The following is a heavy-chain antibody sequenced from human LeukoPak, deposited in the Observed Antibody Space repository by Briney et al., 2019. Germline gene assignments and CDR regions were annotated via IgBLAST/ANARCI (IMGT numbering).Heavy chain of an antibody. CDR2: IYSGGST. V-gene: IGHV3-53*05. Sequence: PGGSLRLSCAASGLTVSSNYMIWVRQAPGKGLEWVSVIYSGGSTYYADSVKGRFTISRDNSKNTLYLQMNSLRAEDTAVYYCAKLIVGATAVVDYWGQGTLVTVSS. D-gene: IGHD1-26*01. J-gene: IGHJ4*02. CDR1: GLTVSSNY. CDR3: AKLIVGATAVVDY.